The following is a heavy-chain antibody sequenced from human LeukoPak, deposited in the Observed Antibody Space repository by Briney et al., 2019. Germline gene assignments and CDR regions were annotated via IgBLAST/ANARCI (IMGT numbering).Heavy chain of an antibody. Sequence: PGGSLRLSCAASGFSFDDYGMSWVSQSPGKGLESLSSISSSSNYIYYADSVKGRFTISRHNAKNSLFLQMNSLRAEDTAVYYCVLGYCGSTTCPGYWGQGTLVTVSS. D-gene: IGHD2-2*01. CDR3: VLGYCGSTTCPGY. V-gene: IGHV3-21*01. CDR1: GFSFDDYG. J-gene: IGHJ4*02. CDR2: ISSSSNYI.